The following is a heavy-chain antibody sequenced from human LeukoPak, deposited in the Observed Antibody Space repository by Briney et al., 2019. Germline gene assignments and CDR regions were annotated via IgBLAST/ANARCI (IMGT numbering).Heavy chain of an antibody. V-gene: IGHV3-30*04. CDR2: ISYDGSNK. D-gene: IGHD2-15*01. CDR1: GFTFSSYA. J-gene: IGHJ4*02. Sequence: GGSLRLSCAASGFTFSSYAMHWVRQAPGKGLEWVAVISYDGSNKYYADSVKGRFTISRDNSKNTLYLQMNSLRAEDTAVYYCAREWLRCSGGSCFDYWGQGTLVTVSS. CDR3: AREWLRCSGGSCFDY.